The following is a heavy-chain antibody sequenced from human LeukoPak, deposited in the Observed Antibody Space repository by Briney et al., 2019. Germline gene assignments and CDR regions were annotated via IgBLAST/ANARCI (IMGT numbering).Heavy chain of an antibody. D-gene: IGHD3-10*01. CDR2: IFYSGST. J-gene: IGHJ4*02. V-gene: IGHV4-39*07. Sequence: PSETLSLTCTVSSGSISTSNYYWGWVRQPPGKALEWIGNIFYSGSTYYSPSLKSRVTISVDTSKNQFSLKLSSVTAADTAVYYCAREAFQFGQYYFDYWGQGTPVTVSS. CDR3: AREAFQFGQYYFDY. CDR1: SGSISTSNYY.